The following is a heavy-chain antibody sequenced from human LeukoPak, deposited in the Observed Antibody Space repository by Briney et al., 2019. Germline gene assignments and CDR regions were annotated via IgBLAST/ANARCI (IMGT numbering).Heavy chain of an antibody. Sequence: PSETLSLTCTVSGGSISSYYLSRIRQPPGKGLEWIGYIYCSGSTNCNPSLKSRVTISVDTSKNQFSLKLSSVTAADTAVYYCARDGCSSTSCYLSPPNWFDPWCQGTLVTVSS. CDR1: GGSISSYY. CDR3: ARDGCSSTSCYLSPPNWFDP. D-gene: IGHD2-2*01. V-gene: IGHV4-59*01. J-gene: IGHJ5*02. CDR2: IYCSGST.